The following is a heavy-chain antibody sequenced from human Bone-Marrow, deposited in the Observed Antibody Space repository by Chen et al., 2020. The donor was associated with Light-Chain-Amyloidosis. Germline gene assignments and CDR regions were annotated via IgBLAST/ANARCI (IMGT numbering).Heavy chain of an antibody. D-gene: IGHD2-2*01. CDR1: GYTFTSYD. V-gene: IGHV1-8*01. Sequence: QVQLVQSGAEVKKPGASVKVSCKASGYTFTSYDNTWLRQATGQGLEWMGWMNPNSGNTGYAQKFQGRVTMTRNTSISTAYMELSSLRSEDTAVYYCARGRRSMGYCSSTSCNYDAYYYGMDVWGQGTTVTVSS. CDR3: ARGRRSMGYCSSTSCNYDAYYYGMDV. J-gene: IGHJ6*02. CDR2: MNPNSGNT.